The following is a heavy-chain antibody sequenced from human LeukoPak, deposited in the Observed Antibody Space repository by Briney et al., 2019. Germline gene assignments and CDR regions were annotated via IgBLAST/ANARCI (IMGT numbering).Heavy chain of an antibody. CDR2: VSTDGTIK. CDR3: VQEFNHQQWFFDI. V-gene: IGHV3-30*18. Sequence: GGSLRLSCAASGLTFRNYGMHWVRQAPGKGLEWVAVVSTDGTIKYYADSMKGRFTVSRDNSKNTVDLQMNSLRVEDTALYFCVQEFNHQQWFFDIWGRGTLVTVSS. D-gene: IGHD3-22*01. CDR1: GLTFRNYG. J-gene: IGHJ2*01.